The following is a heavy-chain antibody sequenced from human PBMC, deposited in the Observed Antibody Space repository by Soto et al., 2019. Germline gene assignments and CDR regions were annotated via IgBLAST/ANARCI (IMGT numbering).Heavy chain of an antibody. CDR1: VFIWSDFY. CDR2: TGFGCNTI. D-gene: IGHD3-22*01. J-gene: IGHJ5*02. CDR3: PRHPFPYYHTSTGYGEAFDP. V-gene: IGHV3-11*01. Sequence: GASLRPSFPAPVFIWSDFYMRWIGVSPLHWLEWLSYTGFGCNTIYYADSVKARVTASRDNAKNSLYLRMNSLRVEDTAVYYCPRHPFPYYHTSTGYGEAFDPWGQGTVATDS.